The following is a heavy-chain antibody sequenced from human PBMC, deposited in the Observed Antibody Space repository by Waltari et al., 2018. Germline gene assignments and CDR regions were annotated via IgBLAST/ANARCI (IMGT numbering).Heavy chain of an antibody. CDR1: GFTFSSYS. Sequence: EVQLVESGGGLVQPGGSLRLSCAASGFTFSSYSMNWVRQAPGEVLEWVSYISSSSSTIYYADSVKCRFTISRDNAKNSLYLQMNSLRAEDTAVYYCARWLSGTIDYWGQGTLVTVSS. CDR3: ARWLSGTIDY. J-gene: IGHJ4*02. D-gene: IGHD6-13*01. CDR2: ISSSSSTI. V-gene: IGHV3-48*01.